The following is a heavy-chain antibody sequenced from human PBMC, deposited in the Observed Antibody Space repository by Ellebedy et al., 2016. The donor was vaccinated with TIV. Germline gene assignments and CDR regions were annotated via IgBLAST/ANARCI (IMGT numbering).Heavy chain of an antibody. J-gene: IGHJ3*02. CDR3: ATDGSYGDYLSPTHAFVI. Sequence: GGSLRLSCAASGFTFSSYWMTWVRQAPGKGLEWVANINQDGSEKFYGDSVNGRFTVSRDNAKNSLYLHLNSLRAEDTAMYYCATDGSYGDYLSPTHAFVIWGQGTMVTVSS. V-gene: IGHV3-7*01. CDR1: GFTFSSYW. D-gene: IGHD4-17*01. CDR2: INQDGSEK.